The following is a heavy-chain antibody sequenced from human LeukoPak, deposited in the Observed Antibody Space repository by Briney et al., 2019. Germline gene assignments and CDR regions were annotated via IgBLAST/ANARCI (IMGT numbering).Heavy chain of an antibody. V-gene: IGHV6-1*01. CDR1: GDSVSSNSVA. D-gene: IGHD2-15*01. CDR3: ARGPSYCSGGSCYHFDY. J-gene: IGHJ4*02. Sequence: SQTLSLTCAISGDSVSSNSVAWNWIRQSPSRGLEWLGRTYFRSKLYNDYAVSVKSRISIKPETSKNQFSLKLSSVTAADTAVYYCARGPSYCSGGSCYHFDYWGQGTLVTVSS. CDR2: TYFRSKLYN.